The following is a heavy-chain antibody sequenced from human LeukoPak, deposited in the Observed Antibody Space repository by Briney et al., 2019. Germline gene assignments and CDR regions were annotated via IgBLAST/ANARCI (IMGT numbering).Heavy chain of an antibody. CDR2: ISGSGSTM. Sequence: PGGSLRLSCAASGFTFSDHYMTWIRQAPGKGLEWVSHISGSGSTMYYADSVKGRFTISRDNAKNSLYLQMNSLRVEDTAVYYCARADFWGGYYRGYFDYWGQGTLVTVSS. D-gene: IGHD3-3*01. CDR1: GFTFSDHY. V-gene: IGHV3-11*01. CDR3: ARADFWGGYYRGYFDY. J-gene: IGHJ4*02.